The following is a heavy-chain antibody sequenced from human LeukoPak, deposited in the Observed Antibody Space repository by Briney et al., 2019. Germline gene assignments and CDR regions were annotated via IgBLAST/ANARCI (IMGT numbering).Heavy chain of an antibody. J-gene: IGHJ3*02. CDR1: DGSISSDGYS. Sequence: SETLSLTCVVSDGSISSDGYSWSWIRQPPGKGLEWIAYIYHSGNTYYNPSLKSRVTMSVDRSKNQFSLNLSSVTAADTAVYYCARVRHSGARDAFDIWGQGTMVTVSS. D-gene: IGHD5-12*01. CDR3: ARVRHSGARDAFDI. V-gene: IGHV4-30-2*01. CDR2: IYHSGNT.